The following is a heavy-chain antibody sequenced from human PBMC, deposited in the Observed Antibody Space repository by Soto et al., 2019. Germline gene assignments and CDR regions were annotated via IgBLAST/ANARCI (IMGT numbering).Heavy chain of an antibody. CDR1: GFTFSSYA. V-gene: IGHV3-30-3*01. J-gene: IGHJ4*02. CDR2: ISYDGSNK. D-gene: IGHD3-22*01. CDR3: ARDKSYDSSGYYYEPTLDY. Sequence: QVQLVESGGGVVQPGRSLRLSCAASGFTFSSYAMHWVRQAPGKGLEWVAVISYDGSNKYYADSVKGRFTISRDNSKNALYRQMNSLRAEDTAVYYCARDKSYDSSGYYYEPTLDYWGQGTLVTVSS.